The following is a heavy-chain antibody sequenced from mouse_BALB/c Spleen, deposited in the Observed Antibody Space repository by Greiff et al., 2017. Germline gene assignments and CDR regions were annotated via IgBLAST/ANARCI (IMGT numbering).Heavy chain of an antibody. V-gene: IGHV3-6*02. Sequence: EVQLQQSGPGLVKPSQSLSLTCSVTGYSITSGYYWNWIRQFPGNKLEWMGYISYDGSNNYNPSLKNRISITRDTSKNQFFLKLNSVTTEDTATYYCARARTVTPAWFAYWGQGTLVTVSA. D-gene: IGHD2-2*01. CDR3: ARARTVTPAWFAY. CDR2: ISYDGSN. J-gene: IGHJ3*01. CDR1: GYSITSGYY.